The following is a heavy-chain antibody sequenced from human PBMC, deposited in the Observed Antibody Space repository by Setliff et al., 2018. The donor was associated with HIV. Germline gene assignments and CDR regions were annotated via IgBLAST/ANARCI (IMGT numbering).Heavy chain of an antibody. CDR1: GGSFSGYY. CDR2: INHSGST. CDR3: ARAPTGYSSIWYRNGLTYYNYMDV. J-gene: IGHJ6*03. V-gene: IGHV4-34*01. Sequence: SETLSLTCAVYGGSFSGYYWTWIRQPPGKGLEWIGEINHSGSTNYNPSLKSRVTMSVDTSKNQFSLKLSSVTAADTAVFYCARAPTGYSSIWYRNGLTYYNYMDVWGRGTKVTVSS. D-gene: IGHD6-13*01.